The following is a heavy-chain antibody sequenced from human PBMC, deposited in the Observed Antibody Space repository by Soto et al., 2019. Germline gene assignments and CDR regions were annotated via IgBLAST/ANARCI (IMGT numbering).Heavy chain of an antibody. D-gene: IGHD3-22*01. J-gene: IGHJ4*02. CDR1: GGTFSSYA. Sequence: SVKVSCKASGGTFSSYAISWVRQAPGQGLEWMGGIIPIFGTANYAQKFQGRVTITADESTSTAYMGLSSLRSEDTAVYYCARDSPTYSSGYCWYFDYWGQGTLVTVSS. CDR3: ARDSPTYSSGYCWYFDY. CDR2: IIPIFGTA. V-gene: IGHV1-69*13.